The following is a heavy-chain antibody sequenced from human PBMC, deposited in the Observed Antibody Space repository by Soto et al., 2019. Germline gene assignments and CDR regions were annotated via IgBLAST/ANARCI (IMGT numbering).Heavy chain of an antibody. Sequence: EVQLLESGGGLVQPGGSLRLSCAASGFTFSSYAMSWVRQAPGKGLEWVSAISGSGGSTYYADSVKGRFTISRDNSKKPLHLQMNGLRAEDTAVDYCAVRGIAAFGPGGYLDDWGQGTLVTVSS. CDR2: ISGSGGST. CDR3: AVRGIAAFGPGGYLDD. V-gene: IGHV3-23*01. CDR1: GFTFSSYA. D-gene: IGHD6-13*01. J-gene: IGHJ4*02.